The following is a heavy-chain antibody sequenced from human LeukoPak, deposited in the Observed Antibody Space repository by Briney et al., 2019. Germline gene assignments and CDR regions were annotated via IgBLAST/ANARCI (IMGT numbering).Heavy chain of an antibody. J-gene: IGHJ1*01. V-gene: IGHV3-64D*06. CDR2: ISSAGGTT. CDR1: RFTFRDYP. D-gene: IGHD5-12*01. CDR3: VKVGDSGYGEYYQH. Sequence: GGSLRLSCSASRFTFRDYPIHWVRQAPGGGLQYVSAISSAGGTTYYADSVRGRFTTSRDNSKNTLYLQMSSLRAEDTALYYCVKVGDSGYGEYYQHWGQGTLVTVSS.